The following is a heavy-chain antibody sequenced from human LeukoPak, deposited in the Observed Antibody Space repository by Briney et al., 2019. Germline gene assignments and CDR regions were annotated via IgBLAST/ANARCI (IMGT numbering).Heavy chain of an antibody. J-gene: IGHJ5*02. D-gene: IGHD1-26*01. V-gene: IGHV1-46*01. CDR1: GYTFTSYY. Sequence: ASVKVSCKASGYTFTSYYMYWVRQAPGQGLEWMGIINPSGDNTNYAQKFQGRVTMTRDMSTSTDYMELSSLRSEDTAIYYCARDNSVGDNAWWFDPWAREPWSPSPQ. CDR3: ARDNSVGDNAWWFDP. CDR2: INPSGDNT.